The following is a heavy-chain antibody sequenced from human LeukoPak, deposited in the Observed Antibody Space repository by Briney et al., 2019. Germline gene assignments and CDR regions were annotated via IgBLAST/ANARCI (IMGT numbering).Heavy chain of an antibody. CDR2: ISSSSSYI. CDR3: ARDSAFGELLSPGAFDI. D-gene: IGHD3-10*01. Sequence: GGSLRLSCAASGFTFSSYEMNWVRQAPGKGLEWVSSISSSSSYIYYADSVKGRFTISRDNAKNSLYLQMNSLRAEDTAVYYCARDSAFGELLSPGAFDIWGQGTMVTVSS. V-gene: IGHV3-21*01. CDR1: GFTFSSYE. J-gene: IGHJ3*02.